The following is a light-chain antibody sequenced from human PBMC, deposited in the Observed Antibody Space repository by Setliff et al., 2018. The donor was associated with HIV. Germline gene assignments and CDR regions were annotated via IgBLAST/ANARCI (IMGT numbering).Light chain of an antibody. J-gene: IGLJ1*01. CDR3: QSYDSSLSAHV. CDR1: SSNIGAAYD. V-gene: IGLV1-40*01. Sequence: SVLTQPPSVSGAPGQRVTISCTGSSSNIGAAYDVHWYRQFPGTAPKLLIYGNINRPSGVPDRFSGSKSGTSGSLTITGLQAEDEADYYCQSYDSSLSAHVFGTGTKVTV. CDR2: GNI.